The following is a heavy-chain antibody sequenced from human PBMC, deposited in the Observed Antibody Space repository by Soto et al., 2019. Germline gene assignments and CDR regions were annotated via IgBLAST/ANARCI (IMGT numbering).Heavy chain of an antibody. CDR3: ASGRQQLAEDFVYSRNYAMDV. CDR1: GYTSPSYT. V-gene: IGHV1-18*01. CDR2: ITAYNGNT. D-gene: IGHD6-13*01. Sequence: QVQLVQSGAEVKRPGASVKVSCKASGYTSPSYTITWVRQAPGLGLEWMGRITAYNGNTNYAQKFQGRVTMTTDTSTGTAYMELRSLISPDTAVYYCASGRQQLAEDFVYSRNYAMDVWGQGTTVTVPS. J-gene: IGHJ6*02.